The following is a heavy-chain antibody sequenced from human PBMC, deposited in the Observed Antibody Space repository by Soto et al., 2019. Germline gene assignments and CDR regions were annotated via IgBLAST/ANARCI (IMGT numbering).Heavy chain of an antibody. D-gene: IGHD6-13*01. J-gene: IGHJ4*02. CDR2: INPNSGGT. CDR3: ALSGIAAAGTGYSDY. V-gene: IGHV1-2*04. CDR1: GYTFTGYY. Sequence: ASVKVSCKASGYTFTGYYMHWVRQAPGQGLEWMGWINPNSGGTNYAQKFQGWVTMTRDTSISTAYMELSRLRSDDTAVYYCALSGIAAAGTGYSDYWGQGTLVTVSS.